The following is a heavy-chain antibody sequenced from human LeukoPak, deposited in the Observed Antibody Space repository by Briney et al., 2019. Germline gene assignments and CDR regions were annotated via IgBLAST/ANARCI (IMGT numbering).Heavy chain of an antibody. D-gene: IGHD6-6*01. J-gene: IGHJ4*02. CDR1: GGSISSYY. V-gene: IGHV4-59*01. CDR3: ARDSKQLVFDY. Sequence: SETLSLTCTVSGGSISSYYWSWIRQPPGKGLEWIGYIYYSGSTNYHPSLKSRVTISVDTSKNQFSLKLSSVTAADTAVYYCARDSKQLVFDYWGQGTLVTVSS. CDR2: IYYSGST.